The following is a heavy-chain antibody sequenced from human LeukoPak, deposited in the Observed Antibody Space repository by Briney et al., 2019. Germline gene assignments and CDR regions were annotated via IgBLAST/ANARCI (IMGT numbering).Heavy chain of an antibody. D-gene: IGHD1-1*01. J-gene: IGHJ6*03. CDR2: ISAYNGNT. CDR1: GYTFTSYG. V-gene: IGHV1-18*01. Sequence: ASVKVSCKASGYTFTSYGISWVRQAPGQGLEWMGWISAYNGNTNYAQKLQGRVTMTTDTSTSTAYMELRSLRSDDTAVYYCARRGPAYNWNDVPYYYYYMDVWGKGTTVTVSS. CDR3: ARRGPAYNWNDVPYYYYYMDV.